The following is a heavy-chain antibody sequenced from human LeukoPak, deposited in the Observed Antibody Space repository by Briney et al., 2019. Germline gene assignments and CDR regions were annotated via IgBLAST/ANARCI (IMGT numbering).Heavy chain of an antibody. J-gene: IGHJ4*02. CDR1: GGSISSYY. CDR2: IYYSGST. Sequence: PSETLSLTCTVSGGSISSYYWSWIRQPPGKGLEWIGYIYYSGSTNYNPSLKSRVTISVDKSKNQFSLKLSSVTAADTAVYYCARGMGDSSSWYPFDYWGQGTLVTVSS. V-gene: IGHV4-59*12. D-gene: IGHD6-13*01. CDR3: ARGMGDSSSWYPFDY.